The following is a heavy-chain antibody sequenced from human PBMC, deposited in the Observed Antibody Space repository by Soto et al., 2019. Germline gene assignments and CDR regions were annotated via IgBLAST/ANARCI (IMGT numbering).Heavy chain of an antibody. CDR1: GGSISSSSYY. CDR3: ARHARWFNDAFDI. D-gene: IGHD2-15*01. Sequence: SETLSLTCTVSGGSISSSSYYWGWIRQPPGKGLEWIGSIYYSGSTYYNPSLKSRVTISVDTSKNQFSLKLSSVTAADTAVYYCARHARWFNDAFDIWGQGTMVTVSS. J-gene: IGHJ3*02. CDR2: IYYSGST. V-gene: IGHV4-39*01.